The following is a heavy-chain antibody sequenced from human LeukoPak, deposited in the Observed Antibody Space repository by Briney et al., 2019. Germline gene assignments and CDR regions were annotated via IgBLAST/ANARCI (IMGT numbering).Heavy chain of an antibody. D-gene: IGHD3-16*01. V-gene: IGHV3-7*04. Sequence: GGSLRLSCAASGFTFSKSWMNWVRQDPGKGLEWVANIREDGSEKDCVDSVKGRFTISRDNAKNSLYLQMNSLRVEDTAVYYCAGGGESRAMLHHWGQGTLVTVSS. J-gene: IGHJ4*02. CDR1: GFTFSKSW. CDR2: IREDGSEK. CDR3: AGGGESRAMLHH.